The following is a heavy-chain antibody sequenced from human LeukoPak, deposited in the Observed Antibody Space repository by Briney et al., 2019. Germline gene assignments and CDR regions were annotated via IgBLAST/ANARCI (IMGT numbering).Heavy chain of an antibody. CDR3: AREYCSSTSCYAGGVDY. D-gene: IGHD2-2*01. J-gene: IGHJ4*02. CDR2: IYTSGST. Sequence: SETLSLTCAVYGGSFSGYYWSWIRQPPGKGLEWIGRIYTSGSTNYNPSLKSRVTISVDTSKNQFSLKLSSVTAADTAVYYCAREYCSSTSCYAGGVDYWGQGTLVTVSS. V-gene: IGHV4-4*08. CDR1: GGSFSGYY.